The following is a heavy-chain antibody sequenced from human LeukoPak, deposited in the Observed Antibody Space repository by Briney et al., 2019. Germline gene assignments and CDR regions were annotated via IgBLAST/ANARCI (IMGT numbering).Heavy chain of an antibody. CDR2: IYYSGST. CDR1: GGSISSYY. V-gene: IGHV4-59*08. J-gene: IGHJ4*02. Sequence: PSETLSLTCTVSGGSISSYYWSWIRQPPGKGLQWIGYIYYSGSTKYNPSLKSRVSISVNTYKNQLSLKLTSVTAADTAVYYCTRQRDRGYSDYWGQGTLVTVSS. CDR3: TRQRDRGYSDY. D-gene: IGHD4-23*01.